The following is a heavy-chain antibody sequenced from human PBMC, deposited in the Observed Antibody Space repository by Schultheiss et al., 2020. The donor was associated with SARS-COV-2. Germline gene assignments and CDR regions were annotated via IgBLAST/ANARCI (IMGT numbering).Heavy chain of an antibody. CDR2: ISYDGSNK. J-gene: IGHJ4*02. D-gene: IGHD5-18*01. Sequence: GGSLRLSCAASGFTFSSYAMHWVRQAPGKGLEWVAVISYDGSNKYYADSVKGRFTISRDNSKNTLYLQMNSLRAEDTAVYYCARAFRIGQLWSLTAVIPPVFDYWGQGTLVTVSS. CDR1: GFTFSSYA. CDR3: ARAFRIGQLWSLTAVIPPVFDY. V-gene: IGHV3-30*01.